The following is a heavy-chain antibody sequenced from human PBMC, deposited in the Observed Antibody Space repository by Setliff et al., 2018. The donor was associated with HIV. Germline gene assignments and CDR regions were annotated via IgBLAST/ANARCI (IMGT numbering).Heavy chain of an antibody. CDR1: GFSFGDYA. CDR3: VRAAAGLDI. J-gene: IGHJ4*02. Sequence: GGSLRLSCTASGFSFGDYAMSWVRQAPGKGLEWVGFIRSKANGGTTEDAASVKGRFTISREDSKSIAYLQMNRLTTEDTAVYYCVRAAAGLDIWSQGIRVTVSS. V-gene: IGHV3-49*04. CDR2: IRSKANGGTT.